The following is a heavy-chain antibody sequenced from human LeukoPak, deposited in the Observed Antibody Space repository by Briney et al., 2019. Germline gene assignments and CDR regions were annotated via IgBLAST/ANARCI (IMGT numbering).Heavy chain of an antibody. J-gene: IGHJ2*01. D-gene: IGHD3-9*01. CDR1: GFTFSSYS. V-gene: IGHV3-48*01. CDR2: ISTGSSTI. CDR3: ARDFAGWGYFDL. Sequence: GVSLRLSCAASGFTFSSYSMNWVRRAPGKGLEWVSHISTGSSTIYYADSVKGRFTISRDNAKNSLYLQMNSLRAEDTAVYYCARDFAGWGYFDLWGRGTQVTVSS.